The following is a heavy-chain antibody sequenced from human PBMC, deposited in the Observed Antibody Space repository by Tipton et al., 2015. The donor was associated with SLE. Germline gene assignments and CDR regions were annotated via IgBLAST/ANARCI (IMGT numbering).Heavy chain of an antibody. CDR1: GFTVSSNY. Sequence: SLRLSCAASGFTVSSNYMSWVRQAPGKGLEWVSVIYSGGSTYYADSVKGRFTISRDNSKNTLYLQMNSLRAEDTAVYYCARAENCSGGSCYSIHAALDIWGQGTLFTFSS. CDR2: IYSGGST. CDR3: ARAENCSGGSCYSIHAALDI. J-gene: IGHJ3*02. V-gene: IGHV3-53*05. D-gene: IGHD2-15*01.